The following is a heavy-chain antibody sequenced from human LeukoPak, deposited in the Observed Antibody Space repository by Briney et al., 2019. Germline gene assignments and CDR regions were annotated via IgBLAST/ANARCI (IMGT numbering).Heavy chain of an antibody. CDR1: GASISDYY. CDR2: GHYTGSS. D-gene: IGHD3-22*01. V-gene: IGHV4-59*08. Sequence: TSETLSLTCTVSGASISDYYWSWIRQPPGKGLEWIGFGHYTGSSNYNPSLKSRVTTSVDTSKRQFSLKLISVTAADTAVYYCARHDNRGYYSLHYWGQGAPVTVSS. CDR3: ARHDNRGYYSLHY. J-gene: IGHJ4*02.